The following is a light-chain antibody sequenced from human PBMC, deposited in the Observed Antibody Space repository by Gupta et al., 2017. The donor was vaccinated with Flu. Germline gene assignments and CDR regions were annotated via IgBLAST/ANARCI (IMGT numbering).Light chain of an antibody. CDR1: SGHSSYA. V-gene: IGLV4-69*01. CDR3: QTWGAASWV. Sequence: QVALTQSPSASASLGASVKLTCILSSGHSSYAIAWYQQQPEKGPRYLMKVNSDGSHSKGDGIPDRFSGSSSGAERYLTISSLQSEDEADYHCQTWGAASWVVGGGTKLTVL. J-gene: IGLJ3*02. CDR2: VNSDGSH.